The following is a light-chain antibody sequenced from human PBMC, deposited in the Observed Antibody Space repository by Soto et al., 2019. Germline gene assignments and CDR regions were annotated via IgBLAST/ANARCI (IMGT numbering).Light chain of an antibody. CDR2: GAS. CDR1: QSVSSN. CDR3: QHYGYSQWT. J-gene: IGKJ1*01. V-gene: IGKV3-20*01. Sequence: PGERATLSCRASQSVSSNLAWYQQKPGQAPRLLIYGASTRASGIPDRFSGSGSGTEFTLTITRLEPEDSAVYFCQHYGYSQWTFGQGTKVDIK.